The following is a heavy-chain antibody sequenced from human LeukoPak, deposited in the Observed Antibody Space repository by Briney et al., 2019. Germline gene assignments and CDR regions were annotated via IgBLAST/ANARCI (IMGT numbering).Heavy chain of an antibody. CDR2: ITGSCSYI. CDR3: AKILVGATWDAFDI. V-gene: IGHV3-21*01. J-gene: IGHJ3*02. D-gene: IGHD1-26*01. Sequence: GGSLRLSCAASGFTFSSYSMTWVRQAPGKGLEWVSSITGSCSYIHYADSVRGRFTISRDNAKESLFLEMNSLRAEDTAVYYCAKILVGATWDAFDIWGQGTMVTVSS. CDR1: GFTFSSYS.